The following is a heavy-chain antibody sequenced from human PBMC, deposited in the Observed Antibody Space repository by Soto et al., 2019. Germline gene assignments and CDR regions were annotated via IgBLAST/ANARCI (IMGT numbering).Heavy chain of an antibody. J-gene: IGHJ4*02. Sequence: SETLSLTCTVSGGSISNYYWSWIRQPPGNELEWIAYIYYSGITNYNPSLKSRVTISVDTSKNQFSLTLTSVTAADTAVYYCARGRRYYYDNTGPFYFENWGQGTLVTVSS. CDR2: IYYSGIT. V-gene: IGHV4-59*01. D-gene: IGHD3-22*01. CDR3: ARGRRYYYDNTGPFYFEN. CDR1: GGSISNYY.